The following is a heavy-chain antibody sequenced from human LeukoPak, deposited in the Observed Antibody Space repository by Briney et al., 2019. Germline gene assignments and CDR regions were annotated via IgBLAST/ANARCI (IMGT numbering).Heavy chain of an antibody. CDR1: GFTFSRYE. V-gene: IGHV3-48*03. Sequence: GGSLRLSCAASGFTFSRYEMNWVRQAPGKGLEWVSYISRSGDTIYFADSVEGRFTISRDNSKNTLFLEMNSLRADDTAVYYCAKGTTVARYYAMDVWGQGTTVTVSS. CDR3: AKGTTVARYYAMDV. J-gene: IGHJ6*02. D-gene: IGHD3-16*02. CDR2: ISRSGDTI.